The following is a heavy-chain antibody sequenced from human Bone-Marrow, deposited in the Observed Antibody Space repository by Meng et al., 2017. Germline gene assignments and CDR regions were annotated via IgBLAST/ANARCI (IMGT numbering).Heavy chain of an antibody. D-gene: IGHD6-19*01. Sequence: QVQLGEVRAEVKTPGALVKVSCKASGYTFNSYAMHWVRQAPGQRLEWMGWINAGNGNTKYSQKFQGRVTITRDTSASTAYMELSSLRSEDTAVYYCARGGRYSSGWSDYWGQGTLVTVSS. CDR2: INAGNGNT. CDR1: GYTFNSYA. J-gene: IGHJ4*02. CDR3: ARGGRYSSGWSDY. V-gene: IGHV1-3*01.